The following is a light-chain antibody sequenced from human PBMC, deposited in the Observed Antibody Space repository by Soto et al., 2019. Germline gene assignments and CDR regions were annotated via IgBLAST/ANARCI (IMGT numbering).Light chain of an antibody. CDR3: QQYNKWPPVT. CDR2: GAS. V-gene: IGKV3-15*01. CDR1: QSVSSN. J-gene: IGKJ5*01. Sequence: EIVVTQSPVTLSVSPGERATLSCRASQSVSSNLAWYQQKPGQAPRLLIYGASARATGIPARFSGSGSGTEFTLTISSLQSEDCAVYYCQQYNKWPPVTFGQGTRLEI.